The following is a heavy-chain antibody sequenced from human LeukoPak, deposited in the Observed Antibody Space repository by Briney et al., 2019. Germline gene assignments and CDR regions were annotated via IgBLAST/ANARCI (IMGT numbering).Heavy chain of an antibody. J-gene: IGHJ5*01. CDR3: ARTYYYDSIGYYNWFDL. V-gene: IGHV1-18*04. Sequence: ASVKVSCKASGYSFNVHGMTWVRQAPGQGLEWMGWISAYKGNTNYAAKFQGRVTMTTDTSTSTGYMELSSLRSEDTAVYYCARTYYYDSIGYYNWFDLWGQGTLVTVSS. CDR1: GYSFNVHG. CDR2: ISAYKGNT. D-gene: IGHD3-22*01.